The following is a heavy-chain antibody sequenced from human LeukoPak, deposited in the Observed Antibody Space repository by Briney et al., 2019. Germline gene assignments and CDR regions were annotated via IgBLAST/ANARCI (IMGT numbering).Heavy chain of an antibody. D-gene: IGHD3-22*01. CDR1: GFTFSSYG. CDR3: PKVRGLTGTWAHYYDSSGYYSLFDY. J-gene: IGHJ4*02. V-gene: IGHV3-30*02. Sequence: GGSLRLSCAASGFTFSSYGMHWVRQAPGKGLEWVAFIRYDGSNKYYADSVKGRFTISRDNSKNTLYLQMNSLGAEDTAVYYCPKVRGLTGTWAHYYDSSGYYSLFDYWGQGTLVTVSS. CDR2: IRYDGSNK.